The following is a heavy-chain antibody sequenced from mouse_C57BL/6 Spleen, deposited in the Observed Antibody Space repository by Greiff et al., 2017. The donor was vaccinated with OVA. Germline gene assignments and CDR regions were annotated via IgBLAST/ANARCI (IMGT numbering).Heavy chain of an antibody. D-gene: IGHD1-1*01. CDR1: GYTFTSYG. Sequence: VQLQQSGAELARPGASVKLSCKASGYTFTSYGISWVKQRTGQGLEWIGEIYPRSGNTYYNEKFKGKATLTADKSSSTAYMELRSLTSEDSAVYFCARSGGSSYEGWYFDVWGTGTTVTVSS. J-gene: IGHJ1*03. V-gene: IGHV1-81*01. CDR3: ARSGGSSYEGWYFDV. CDR2: IYPRSGNT.